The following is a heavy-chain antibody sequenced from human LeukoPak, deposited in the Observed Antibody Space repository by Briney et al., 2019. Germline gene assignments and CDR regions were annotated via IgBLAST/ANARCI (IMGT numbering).Heavy chain of an antibody. CDR2: NYPNSGGT. CDR3: ARLPVLLEWPEYYFDY. D-gene: IGHD3-3*01. CDR1: GYTFTGYY. J-gene: IGHJ4*02. Sequence: ASVKVSCKASGYTFTGYYMHWVRQAPGQGLEWMGWNYPNSGGTNYAQKFQGRVTVTRGTSISTAYMELSRLRSDDTAVYYCARLPVLLEWPEYYFDYWGQGTLVTVSS. V-gene: IGHV1-2*02.